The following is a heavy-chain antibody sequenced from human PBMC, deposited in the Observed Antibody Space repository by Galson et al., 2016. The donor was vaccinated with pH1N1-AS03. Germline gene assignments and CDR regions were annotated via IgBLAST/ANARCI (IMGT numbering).Heavy chain of an antibody. CDR3: ARVSAIRFSEWVPNSNWFDP. CDR2: IDSDGGTA. Sequence: SLRLSCAASGFTFSYYGMHWVRQAPGSGLVWVSLIDSDGGTADYADSVKGRFTVSRDNAKNTLYLQMNSLRVEDTAVYYCARVSAIRFSEWVPNSNWFDPWGQGTLVTVSS. J-gene: IGHJ5*02. CDR1: GFTFSYYG. V-gene: IGHV3-74*01. D-gene: IGHD3-3*01.